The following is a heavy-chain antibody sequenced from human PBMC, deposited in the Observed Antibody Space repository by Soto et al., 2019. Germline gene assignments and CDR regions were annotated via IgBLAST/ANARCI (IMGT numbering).Heavy chain of an antibody. CDR2: IQGSGST. V-gene: IGHV4-39*01. CDR1: SGSMTSNTYY. J-gene: IGHJ4*02. Sequence: QLQLRESGPGLVRPSETLSLTCTVSSGSMTSNTYYWGWFRQPPGKGLECIGRIQGSGSTHYNPSLQRRFTISADMYNNQFSLRLTSVTAADTAVYYCARHTYGLGSDYWGQGTLVTVSS. CDR3: ARHTYGLGSDY. D-gene: IGHD3-10*01.